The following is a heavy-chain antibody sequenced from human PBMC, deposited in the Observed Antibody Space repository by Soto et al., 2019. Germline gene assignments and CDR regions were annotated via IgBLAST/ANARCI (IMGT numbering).Heavy chain of an antibody. CDR1: GGSFSGYY. Sequence: SETLSLTCAVYGGSFSGYYWTWIRQSPEKGLEWIGEVNHSGTTYYNPSLKTRVTISVRTPKNQFSLKMSSVTAADTAVYYCARGIGYCSSINCYSSRRLRFDSWGQGTLVTVSS. D-gene: IGHD2-2*01. J-gene: IGHJ4*02. CDR3: ARGIGYCSSINCYSSRRLRFDS. CDR2: VNHSGTT. V-gene: IGHV4-34*01.